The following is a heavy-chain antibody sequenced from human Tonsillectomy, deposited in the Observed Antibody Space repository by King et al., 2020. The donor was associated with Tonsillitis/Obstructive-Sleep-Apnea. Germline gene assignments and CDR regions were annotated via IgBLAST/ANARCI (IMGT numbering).Heavy chain of an antibody. CDR2: INHSGDT. V-gene: IGHV4-34*01. CDR3: ARVTAESGNYYYYYYMDV. Sequence: QGKIQQGGEGLLKPSETLSLTCAVYGGSFSNHYWSWIRQPPGKGLEWIGEINHSGDTNFNPSLKSRVTISVDTSKKQFSLKLSSVTAADTAVYYCARVTAESGNYYYYYYMDVCGKGATVTVSS. CDR1: GGSFSNHY. D-gene: IGHD3-16*01. J-gene: IGHJ6*03.